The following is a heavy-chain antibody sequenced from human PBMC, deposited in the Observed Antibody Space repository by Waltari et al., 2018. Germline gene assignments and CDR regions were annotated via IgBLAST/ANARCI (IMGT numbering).Heavy chain of an antibody. V-gene: IGHV1-24*01. CDR1: GYTLNDLS. D-gene: IGHD1-1*01. J-gene: IGHJ3*02. Sequence: QVQLVQSGPEVKKPGASVKVSCKIPGYTLNDLSRHWVRQRPGKGLGWMGGFDPDLGDTIYAQSFQDRVTLAEDRSTETVYMELSSLTSEDTAVYYCAIDSHGTDAFDIWGQGTVVTVSS. CDR3: AIDSHGTDAFDI. CDR2: FDPDLGDT.